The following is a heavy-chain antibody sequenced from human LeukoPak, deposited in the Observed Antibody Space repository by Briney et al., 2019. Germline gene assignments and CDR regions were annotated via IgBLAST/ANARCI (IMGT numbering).Heavy chain of an antibody. Sequence: TGGSLRLSCAASGFSFSDSRMNWVRQAPGKGLEWVSSITYKCGRIFYGVSVKGRFTVSRDNAKNSLLLRMSSLSAEDTAVYYCARVQYYEFSKGYRAIYTDVWGKG. CDR3: ARVQYYEFSKGYRAIYTDV. D-gene: IGHD3-3*01. CDR2: ITYKCGRI. J-gene: IGHJ6*03. CDR1: GFSFSDSR. V-gene: IGHV3-21*01.